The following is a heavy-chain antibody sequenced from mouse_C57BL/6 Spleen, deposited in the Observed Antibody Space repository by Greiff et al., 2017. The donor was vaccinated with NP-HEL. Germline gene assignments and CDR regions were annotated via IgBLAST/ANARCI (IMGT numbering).Heavy chain of an antibody. CDR3: ANDGYSHAMDY. Sequence: VQLQQSGPELVKPGASVKISCKASGYAFSSSWMNWVKQRPGKGLEWIGRIYPGDGDTNYNGKYKGKATLTADKSSSPAYMQLSSLTSEDSAVYFCANDGYSHAMDYWGQRTSVTVSS. V-gene: IGHV1-82*01. CDR1: GYAFSSSW. CDR2: IYPGDGDT. J-gene: IGHJ4*01. D-gene: IGHD2-3*01.